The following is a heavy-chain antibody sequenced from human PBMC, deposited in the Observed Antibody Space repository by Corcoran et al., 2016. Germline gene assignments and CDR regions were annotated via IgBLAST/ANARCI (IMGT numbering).Heavy chain of an antibody. D-gene: IGHD3-10*01. CDR3: AKEVVRGTKSYYYYGMDV. CDR1: GFTFSSYG. CDR2: ISYDGSNK. J-gene: IGHJ6*02. V-gene: IGHV3-30*18. Sequence: QVQLVESGGGVVQPGRSLRLSCAASGFTFSSYGMHWVRQAPGKGLEWVAVISYDGSNKYYADSVKGRFTISRDNSKNPLYLQMNSRRAEDTAVYYCAKEVVRGTKSYYYYGMDVWGQGTTVTVSS.